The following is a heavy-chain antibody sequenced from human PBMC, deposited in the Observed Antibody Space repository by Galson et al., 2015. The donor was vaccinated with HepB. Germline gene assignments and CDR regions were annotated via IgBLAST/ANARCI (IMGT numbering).Heavy chain of an antibody. CDR3: ARERSFQWLVHGWFDP. J-gene: IGHJ5*02. CDR1: GGSFSGYY. CDR2: INHSGST. D-gene: IGHD6-19*01. Sequence: ETLSLTCAVYGGSFSGYYWSWIRQPPGKGLEWIGEINHSGSTNYNPSLKSRVTISVDTSKNQFSLKLSSVTAADTAVYYCARERSFQWLVHGWFDPWGQGTLVTVSS. V-gene: IGHV4-34*01.